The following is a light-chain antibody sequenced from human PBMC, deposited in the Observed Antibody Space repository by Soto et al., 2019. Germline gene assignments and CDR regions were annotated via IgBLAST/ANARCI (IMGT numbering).Light chain of an antibody. J-gene: IGKJ5*01. CDR2: ATS. CDR3: QQYGTSPIT. Sequence: EIVLTQSPGTLSMSPGERATLSCRASQSVISTYLAWYQQKFGQAPRLLIYATSTRATGIPDRFSGNGSGTDFTLTISRLEPEDFAIYYCQQYGTSPITFGQGTRLESK. CDR1: QSVISTY. V-gene: IGKV3-20*01.